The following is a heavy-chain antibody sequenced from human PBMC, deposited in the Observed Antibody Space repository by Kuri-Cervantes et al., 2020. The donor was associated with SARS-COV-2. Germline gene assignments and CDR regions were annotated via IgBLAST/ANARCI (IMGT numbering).Heavy chain of an antibody. V-gene: IGHV1-69*05. CDR3: ARDRVFGGWAYYYYYMDV. CDR2: IIPIFGTA. J-gene: IGHJ6*03. Sequence: SVKVSCKASGGTFSSYAISWVRQAPGQGLEWMGGIIPIFGTANYAQKFQGRVTITTDESTSTAYMELSSLRAEDTAVYYCARDRVFGGWAYYYYYMDVWGKGTTVTVSS. CDR1: GGTFSSYA. D-gene: IGHD6-19*01.